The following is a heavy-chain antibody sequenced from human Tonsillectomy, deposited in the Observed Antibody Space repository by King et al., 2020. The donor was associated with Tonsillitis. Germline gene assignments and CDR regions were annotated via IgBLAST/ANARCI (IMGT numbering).Heavy chain of an antibody. CDR2: ISWNSNSK. CDR3: AKSRGLAALLFLPDY. CDR1: GFTFDDYG. J-gene: IGHJ4*02. Sequence: VQLVESVGGLVQPGRSLRLSCAASGFTFDDYGMHWVRQAPGKGLEWVSGISWNSNSKAYADSVKGRFTISRDKAKNSAYLQMNSLRAEDTAFYYCAKSRGLAALLFLPDYWGQGALVTVSS. V-gene: IGHV3-9*01. D-gene: IGHD2-2*01.